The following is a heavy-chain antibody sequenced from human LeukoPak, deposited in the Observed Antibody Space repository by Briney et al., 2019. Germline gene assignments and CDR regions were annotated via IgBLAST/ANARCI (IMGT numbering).Heavy chain of an antibody. V-gene: IGHV5-51*01. D-gene: IGHD1-26*01. CDR3: ARRRDLYSGSYYPFDY. Sequence: GESLKISCKGSGYRFTSYWIGWVRQMPGKGLEWMGIIYPSDSDTRYSPSFQGQVSISADKSVSTAYLQWSSLKASDTAMYYCARRRDLYSGSYYPFDYWDQGTLVTVSS. J-gene: IGHJ4*02. CDR2: IYPSDSDT. CDR1: GYRFTSYW.